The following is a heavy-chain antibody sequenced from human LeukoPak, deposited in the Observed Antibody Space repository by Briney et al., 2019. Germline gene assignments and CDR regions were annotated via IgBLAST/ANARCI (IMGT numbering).Heavy chain of an antibody. CDR2: IYSGGNT. D-gene: IGHD1-26*01. V-gene: IGHV3-66*01. CDR1: GFTFSNYG. Sequence: PGRSLRLSCAASGFTFSNYGMHWVRQAPGKGLEWVSVIYSGGNTYYADSVKGRFTISRDNTKNTLYLQMNSLRADDTAVYYCARDVGFIVGATPGAFDIWGQGTMVTVSS. CDR3: ARDVGFIVGATPGAFDI. J-gene: IGHJ3*02.